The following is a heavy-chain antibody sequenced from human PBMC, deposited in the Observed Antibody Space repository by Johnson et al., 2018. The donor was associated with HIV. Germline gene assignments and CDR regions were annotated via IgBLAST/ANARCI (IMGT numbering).Heavy chain of an antibody. V-gene: IGHV3-30*19. D-gene: IGHD6-13*01. Sequence: QVQLVESGGGVVQPGGSLRLSCSASRFTFSYYGMHWVRQAPGKGLEWVAVISYDGSNKYYADSVKGRFTISRDNAKNSLYLQMNSLRAEDTAVYYCAREGGIAAAGTDAFHIWGQGTMVTVSS. CDR2: ISYDGSNK. J-gene: IGHJ3*02. CDR3: AREGGIAAAGTDAFHI. CDR1: RFTFSYYG.